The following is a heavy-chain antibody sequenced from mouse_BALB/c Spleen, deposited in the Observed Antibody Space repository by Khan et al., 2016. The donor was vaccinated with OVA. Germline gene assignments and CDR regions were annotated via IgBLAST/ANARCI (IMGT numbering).Heavy chain of an antibody. V-gene: IGHV3-2*02. D-gene: IGHD2-4*01. Sequence: EVQLQESGPGLVKPSQSLSLTCTVTGYSITSDYAWNWIRQFPGNKLEWMGYISSSGSTSYNPSLKSRISITRDTAKNQFFLQLNSVTTEDTATYYCAIMIRGDYFDYWGQGTTLTVSS. CDR2: ISSSGST. J-gene: IGHJ2*01. CDR1: GYSITSDYA. CDR3: AIMIRGDYFDY.